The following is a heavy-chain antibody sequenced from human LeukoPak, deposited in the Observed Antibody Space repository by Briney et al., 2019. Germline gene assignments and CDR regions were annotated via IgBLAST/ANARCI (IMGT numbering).Heavy chain of an antibody. CDR1: GGSFSGYY. J-gene: IGHJ4*02. Sequence: SETLSLTCAVYGGSFSGYYWRWIRQPPGKGLEWIGEINHSGSTNYNPSLKSRVTISVDTSKNQFSLKLSSVTAADTAVYYCASRSVGDGYSDYWGQGTLVTVSS. CDR2: INHSGST. CDR3: ASRSVGDGYSDY. V-gene: IGHV4-34*01. D-gene: IGHD3-16*01.